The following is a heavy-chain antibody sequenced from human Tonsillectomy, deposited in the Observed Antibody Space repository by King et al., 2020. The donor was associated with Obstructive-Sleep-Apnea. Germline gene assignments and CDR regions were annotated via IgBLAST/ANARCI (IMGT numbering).Heavy chain of an antibody. CDR2: IIGGGGST. D-gene: IGHD2-2*01. CDR3: AKYLYWSSTSCYAGFDY. Sequence: VQLVESGGGLVQPGGSLRLSCAASGFTFSSYSTSWVRQAPGKGLEWVSAIIGGGGSTFYADSVKGRFTISRDNSKNTLYLQMNNLRAEDTAVYYCAKYLYWSSTSCYAGFDYWGQGTLVTVSS. V-gene: IGHV3-23*04. CDR1: GFTFSSYS. J-gene: IGHJ4*02.